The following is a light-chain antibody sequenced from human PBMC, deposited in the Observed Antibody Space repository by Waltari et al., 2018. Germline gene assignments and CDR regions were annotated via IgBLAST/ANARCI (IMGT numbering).Light chain of an antibody. Sequence: TCPASQRISKVLNWYQKKPSKAPNLLIYDASNLEAGVPSRVSGSGSGTDFTFTITSLQPEDIATYYCQQFDSLPYTFGPGTKLEIK. CDR2: DAS. J-gene: IGKJ2*01. CDR3: QQFDSLPYT. V-gene: IGKV1-33*01. CDR1: QRISKV.